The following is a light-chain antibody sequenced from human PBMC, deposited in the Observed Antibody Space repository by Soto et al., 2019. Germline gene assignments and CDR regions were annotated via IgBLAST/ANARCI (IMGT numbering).Light chain of an antibody. CDR3: LQYNGYYRT. CDR2: DAS. Sequence: DIHLTQSPSFLSGSVGARVPITCRASQTISSWLAWYQQKPGKAPKLLIFDASTLESGVPSRFSGSGSGTTFTLTISSLQADDFATYYCLQYNGYYRTFGQGTKVDIK. CDR1: QTISSW. V-gene: IGKV1-5*01. J-gene: IGKJ1*01.